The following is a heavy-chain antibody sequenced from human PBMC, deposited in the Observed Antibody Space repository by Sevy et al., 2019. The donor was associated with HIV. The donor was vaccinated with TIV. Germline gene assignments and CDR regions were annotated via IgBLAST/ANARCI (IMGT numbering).Heavy chain of an antibody. J-gene: IGHJ3*02. V-gene: IGHV3-30*02. CDR3: AKDRKVLLVVYAIPFDALDI. CDR2: IRYDGSNE. Sequence: GGSLRLSCAASGFTFSNYGIHWVRQAPGKGLEWVAFIRYDGSNEYYVNSVKGRFTISRDNSKSTLYLQMNSLSAEDTAVYYCAKDRKVLLVVYAIPFDALDIWGQGTMVTVS. D-gene: IGHD2-8*02. CDR1: GFTFSNYG.